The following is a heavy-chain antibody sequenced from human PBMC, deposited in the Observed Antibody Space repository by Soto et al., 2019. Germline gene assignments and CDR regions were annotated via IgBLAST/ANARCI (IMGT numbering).Heavy chain of an antibody. J-gene: IGHJ4*02. Sequence: PSETLSLTCTVSGGSISSSIYYWGWIRQPPGRGLEWIGIIDYSGTTYYNPSLKSRLTMSVDTSKNHFSLNLSSVTAADTAVYYCARRTGSSTYYFDYWGQVALVTVS. V-gene: IGHV4-39*02. CDR1: GGSISSSIYY. CDR2: IDYSGTT. D-gene: IGHD6-6*01. CDR3: ARRTGSSTYYFDY.